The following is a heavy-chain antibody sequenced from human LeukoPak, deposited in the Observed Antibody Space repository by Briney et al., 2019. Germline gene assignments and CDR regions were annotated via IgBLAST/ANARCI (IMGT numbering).Heavy chain of an antibody. V-gene: IGHV3-30*02. CDR1: GFTFSSYG. CDR2: IRYDGSNK. J-gene: IGHJ4*02. Sequence: GGSLRLSCAASGFTFSSYGMHWVRQAPGKGLEWVAFIRYDGSNKYYADSVKGRFTISRDNSKNTLYLQMSSLRAEDTAVYYCAKDLTQRFGESLYYFDYWGQGTLVTVSS. CDR3: AKDLTQRFGESLYYFDY. D-gene: IGHD3-10*01.